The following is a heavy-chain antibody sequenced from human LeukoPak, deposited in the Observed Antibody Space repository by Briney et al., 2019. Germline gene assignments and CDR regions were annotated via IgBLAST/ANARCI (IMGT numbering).Heavy chain of an antibody. CDR3: ARHKIADYDILTGYYSGWFDP. D-gene: IGHD3-9*01. CDR1: GYSFTSYW. CDR2: IYPGDSDT. J-gene: IGHJ5*02. V-gene: IGHV5-51*01. Sequence: GESLKIPCKGSGYSFTSYWIGWVRQMPGKGLEWMGIIYPGDSDTRYSPSFQGQVTISADKSISTAYLQWSSLKASDTAMYYCARHKIADYDILTGYYSGWFDPWGQGTLVTVSS.